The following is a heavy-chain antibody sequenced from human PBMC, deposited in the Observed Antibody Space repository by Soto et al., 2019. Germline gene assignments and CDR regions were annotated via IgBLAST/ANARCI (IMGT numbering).Heavy chain of an antibody. V-gene: IGHV1-69*01. CDR3: ARGVASSD. CDR1: GLTFRRDS. D-gene: IGHD5-12*01. Sequence: QVQLVQSEAEVKKPGSSVKVSCKSSGLTFRRDSISWVRQAPGQGLEWMGGIIPVSRTPTYAQKFQGRVTISADESTRTAYMEVTSLTFEDTAVYYCARGVASSDWGQGTLVTVSS. CDR2: IIPVSRTP. J-gene: IGHJ4*02.